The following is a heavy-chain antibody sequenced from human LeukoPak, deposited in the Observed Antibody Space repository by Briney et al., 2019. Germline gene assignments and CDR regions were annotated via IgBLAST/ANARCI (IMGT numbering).Heavy chain of an antibody. V-gene: IGHV1-8*01. D-gene: IGHD1-14*01. CDR3: ARVSRRIHNWFDP. CDR1: GYTFTSYD. Sequence: ASVKVSCKASGYTFTSYDINWVRQATGQGLEWMGWMNPNSGNTGYAQKFQGRVTMTRNTSISTAYMGLSSLRSEDTAVYYCARVSRRIHNWFDPWGQGTLVTVSS. J-gene: IGHJ5*02. CDR2: MNPNSGNT.